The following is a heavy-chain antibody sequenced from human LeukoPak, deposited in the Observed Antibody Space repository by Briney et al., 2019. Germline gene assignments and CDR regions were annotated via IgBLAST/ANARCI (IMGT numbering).Heavy chain of an antibody. CDR2: INPDGSQK. CDR3: AAWTDRGYNF. CDR1: GFTFSSSW. J-gene: IGHJ4*02. V-gene: IGHV3-7*01. D-gene: IGHD5-24*01. Sequence: GESLRLSCAASGFTFSSSWMNWVRQAPGKGLEWVANINPDGSQKRFVDSVMGRFTMSRDNAKNSLYLQMNSLRVEGTAVFYCAAWTDRGYNFWGQGTLVTVSS.